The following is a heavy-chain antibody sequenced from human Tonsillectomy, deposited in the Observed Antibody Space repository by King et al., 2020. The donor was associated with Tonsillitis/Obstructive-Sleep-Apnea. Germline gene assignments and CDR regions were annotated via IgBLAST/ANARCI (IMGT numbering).Heavy chain of an antibody. V-gene: IGHV4-34*01. J-gene: IGHJ4*02. CDR1: GGSFSGYY. CDR3: ARAVTTESYFDY. CDR2: INHRGST. D-gene: IGHD4-11*01. Sequence: VQLPQWGAGLLKPSATLSLTCAVYGGSFSGYYWSWIRQPPGKGLEWIGEINHRGSTNYNPSLKSRVTISVDTSKNQFSLKLSSVTAADTAVYYCARAVTTESYFDYWGQGTLVTVSS.